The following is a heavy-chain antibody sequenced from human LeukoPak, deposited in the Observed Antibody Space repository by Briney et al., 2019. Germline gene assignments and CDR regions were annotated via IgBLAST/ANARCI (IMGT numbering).Heavy chain of an antibody. D-gene: IGHD3-10*01. CDR3: AKGVPDYIHYFDY. Sequence: EGSLRLSCAASGFTFSSYAMSWVRQAPGKGLEWVSSVSGSGGSTYHSDSVKGRFTISRDNSKNTLYLQMSSLRGEDTAVYYCAKGVPDYIHYFDYWGQGTLVTVSS. J-gene: IGHJ4*02. CDR1: GFTFSSYA. CDR2: VSGSGGST. V-gene: IGHV3-23*01.